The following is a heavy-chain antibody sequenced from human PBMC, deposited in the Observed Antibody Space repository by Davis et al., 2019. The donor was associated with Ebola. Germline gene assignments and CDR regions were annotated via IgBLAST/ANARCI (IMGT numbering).Heavy chain of an antibody. D-gene: IGHD2-2*01. J-gene: IGHJ6*04. CDR2: FDPEVGET. Sequence: ASAKVSCKVSVYILNELSMHWGRQAPGKGLGGMGGFDPEVGETIYAQKVQGRVTMTKDTSTDTAYMELSSLRSEDTAVYYCATNLNLRYCSSTSCPGGDVWGKGTTVTVSS. CDR3: ATNLNLRYCSSTSCPGGDV. CDR1: VYILNELS. V-gene: IGHV1-24*01.